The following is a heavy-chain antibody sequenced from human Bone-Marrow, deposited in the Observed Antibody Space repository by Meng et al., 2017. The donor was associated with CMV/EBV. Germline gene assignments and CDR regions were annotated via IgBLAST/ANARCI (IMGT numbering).Heavy chain of an antibody. Sequence: ESLKISCTVSGGSISSYYWSWIRQPPGKGLEWIGYIYYSGSTNYNPSLKSRVTISVDTSKNQFSLKLSSVTAADTAVYYCARGYSSGPTYYYYGMDVWGQGTTVTVSS. CDR3: ARGYSSGPTYYYYGMDV. J-gene: IGHJ6*02. V-gene: IGHV4-59*01. CDR1: GGSISSYY. D-gene: IGHD6-19*01. CDR2: IYYSGST.